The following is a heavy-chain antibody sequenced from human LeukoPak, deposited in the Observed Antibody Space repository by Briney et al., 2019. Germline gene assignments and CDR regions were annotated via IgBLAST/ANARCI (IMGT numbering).Heavy chain of an antibody. V-gene: IGHV3-48*01. D-gene: IGHD5-24*01. J-gene: IGHJ5*02. CDR3: ARALNGYDH. CDR1: GFTFSSYS. Sequence: GGSLRLSCAVSGFTFSSYSMNWVRQAPGKGLEWVSYISSSSSTIYYADSVKGRFTISRDNAKNSLYLQMNSLRAEDTAVYYCARALNGYDHWGQGTLVTVSS. CDR2: ISSSSSTI.